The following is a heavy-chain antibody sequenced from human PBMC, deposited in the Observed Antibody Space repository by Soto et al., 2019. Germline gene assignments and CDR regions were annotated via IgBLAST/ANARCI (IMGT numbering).Heavy chain of an antibody. CDR2: ISGSGGST. Sequence: GGSLSLSCAVSGFTFSSYAMSWVRQAPGKGLEWVSGISGSGGSTYYADSVKGRFTISRDNSKNTLYLQMNSLRAEDTAIYYCTKEQKNYYDTGGYLNWLDPWGQGTLVTVSS. CDR1: GFTFSSYA. CDR3: TKEQKNYYDTGGYLNWLDP. D-gene: IGHD3-22*01. V-gene: IGHV3-23*01. J-gene: IGHJ5*02.